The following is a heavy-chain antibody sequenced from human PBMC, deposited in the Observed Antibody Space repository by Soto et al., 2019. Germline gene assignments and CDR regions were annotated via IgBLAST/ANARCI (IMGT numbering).Heavy chain of an antibody. CDR1: GYSFTSYW. CDR2: IYPGDSDT. J-gene: IGHJ4*02. V-gene: IGHV5-51*01. D-gene: IGHD3-22*01. Sequence: CKGSGYSFTSYWIGWVRQMPGKGLEWMGIIYPGDSDTRYSPSFQGQVTISADKSISTAYLQWSSLKASDTAMYYCARHRAPYYDSSGFMAYWGQGTLVTVSS. CDR3: ARHRAPYYDSSGFMAY.